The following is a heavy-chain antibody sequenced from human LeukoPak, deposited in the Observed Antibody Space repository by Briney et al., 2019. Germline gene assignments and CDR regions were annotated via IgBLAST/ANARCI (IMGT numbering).Heavy chain of an antibody. CDR1: TFSSYA. D-gene: IGHD3-22*01. CDR2: IYYSGST. V-gene: IGHV4-39*07. J-gene: IGHJ4*02. CDR3: ARVRVDYDSSGYSLCPFDY. Sequence: TFSSYAMNWIRQPPGKGLEWIGSIYYSGSTYYNPSLKSRVTISVDTSKNQFSLKLSSVTAADTAVYYCARVRVDYDSSGYSLCPFDYWGQGTLVTVSS.